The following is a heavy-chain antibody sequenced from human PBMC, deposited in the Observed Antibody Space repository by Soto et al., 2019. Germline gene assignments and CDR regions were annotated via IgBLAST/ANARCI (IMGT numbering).Heavy chain of an antibody. Sequence: ASVKVSCKASGYTFTSYGISWVRQAPGQGLEWMGWISAYNGNTNYAQKLQGRVTMTTDTSTSTAYMELRSLRSDDTAVYYCARMVWRYGSIYGMDVWGKGTTVTVSS. D-gene: IGHD3-10*01. CDR3: ARMVWRYGSIYGMDV. V-gene: IGHV1-18*01. CDR1: GYTFTSYG. CDR2: ISAYNGNT. J-gene: IGHJ6*04.